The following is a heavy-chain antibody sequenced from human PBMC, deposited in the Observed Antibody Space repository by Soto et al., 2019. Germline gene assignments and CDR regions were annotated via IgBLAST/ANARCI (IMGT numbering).Heavy chain of an antibody. CDR2: IGTAGDT. CDR3: ARGGSWYLDYYYYYMDV. D-gene: IGHD6-13*01. J-gene: IGHJ6*03. CDR1: GFTFSSYD. Sequence: GGSLRLSCAASGFTFSSYDMHWVRQATGKGLEWVSAIGTAGDTYYPGSVKGRFTISRENAKNSLYLQMNSLRAGDTAVYYCARGGSWYLDYYYYYMDVWGKGTTVTVSS. V-gene: IGHV3-13*01.